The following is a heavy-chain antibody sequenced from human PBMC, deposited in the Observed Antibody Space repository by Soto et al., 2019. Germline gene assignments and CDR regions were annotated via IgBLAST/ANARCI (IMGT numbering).Heavy chain of an antibody. Sequence: EVQLLESGGGLVQPGGSLRLSCAASGFTFSSYAMTWVRQAPGKGLEWVSAISGSGGSTYYADSVKGRFTISRDNSKNALYLQMNSLRAEDTAVYYCGYGRLRVRGVIETYWRQGTLVTVAS. J-gene: IGHJ4*02. CDR1: GFTFSSYA. CDR2: ISGSGGST. CDR3: GYGRLRVRGVIETY. V-gene: IGHV3-23*01. D-gene: IGHD3-10*01.